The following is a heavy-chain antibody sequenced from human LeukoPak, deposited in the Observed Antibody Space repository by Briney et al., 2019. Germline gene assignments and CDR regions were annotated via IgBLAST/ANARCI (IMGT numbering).Heavy chain of an antibody. CDR2: IWYDGSNK. D-gene: IGHD1-1*01. J-gene: IGHJ6*02. CDR3: ARRGTGHGMDV. Sequence: GGSLRLSCAASGFTFSSYGMHWVRQAPGKGLEWVAVIWYDGSNKYYADSVKGRFTISRDNAKNTLFLQMNSLRAEDTAVYYCARRGTGHGMDVWGQGTTAIVSS. V-gene: IGHV3-33*01. CDR1: GFTFSSYG.